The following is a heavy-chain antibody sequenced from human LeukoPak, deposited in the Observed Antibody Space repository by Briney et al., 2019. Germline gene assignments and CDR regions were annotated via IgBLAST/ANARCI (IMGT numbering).Heavy chain of an antibody. CDR2: IRYDGSNK. J-gene: IGHJ6*03. CDR3: AKDSERGYYYYYMDV. V-gene: IGHV3-30*02. Sequence: GGSLRLSCAASGFTFSSYGMHWVRQAPGKGLEWVAFIRYDGSNKYYADSVKGRFTISRDNSKNTLYLQMNSLRAEDTAVYYCAKDSERGYYYYYMDVWGKGTMVTVSS. CDR1: GFTFSSYG. D-gene: IGHD1-1*01.